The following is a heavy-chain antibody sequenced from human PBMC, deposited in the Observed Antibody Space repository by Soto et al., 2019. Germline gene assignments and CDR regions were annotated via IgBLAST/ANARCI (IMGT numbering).Heavy chain of an antibody. J-gene: IGHJ6*02. Sequence: QVQLVESGGGVVQPGGSLRLSCAASGFTFSSYGMHWVRQAPGKGLEWVALTWYDGGNKYYADSVKGRFSLSRDNSKNMLYLQMNSLRDEDTAVYYCVRAVGYNGYDYVYYYGMDVWGQGTTVTVSS. D-gene: IGHD5-12*01. CDR2: TWYDGGNK. CDR3: VRAVGYNGYDYVYYYGMDV. V-gene: IGHV3-33*01. CDR1: GFTFSSYG.